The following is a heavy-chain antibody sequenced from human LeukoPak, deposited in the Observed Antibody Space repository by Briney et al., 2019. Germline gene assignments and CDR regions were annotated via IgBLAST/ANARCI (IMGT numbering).Heavy chain of an antibody. CDR2: IIPMFGIA. CDR1: GCTFIRYA. CDR3: ARDRPYTGGWRGFDY. D-gene: IGHD6-19*01. Sequence: ASVKVSCKASGCTFIRYAISRVRQAPGQGLEWMGGIIPMFGIANYAQKFQGRVTITTDESTSTAYMELSSLRSEDTAVYYCARDRPYTGGWRGFDYWGQGTLVTVSS. J-gene: IGHJ4*02. V-gene: IGHV1-69*05.